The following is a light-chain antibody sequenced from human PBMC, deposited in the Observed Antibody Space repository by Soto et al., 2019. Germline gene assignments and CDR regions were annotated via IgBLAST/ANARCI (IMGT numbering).Light chain of an antibody. CDR1: QSVSSN. CDR2: DAS. CDR3: QQYNNWPLT. J-gene: IGKJ4*01. V-gene: IGKV3-15*01. Sequence: IVLTQSPGTLSLSPGERGALSCRASQSVSSNYVAWYQQKPGQAPRLLIYDASNRATAIPARFSGSGSGTEFTLTISSLQSEDSAVYYCQQYNNWPLTFGGGTKVDIK.